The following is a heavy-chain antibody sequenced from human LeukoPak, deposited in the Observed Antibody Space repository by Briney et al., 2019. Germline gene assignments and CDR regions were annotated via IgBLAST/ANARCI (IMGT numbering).Heavy chain of an antibody. Sequence: PGRSLRLSCAASGFTFSSYGMHWARQAPGKGLEWVAVISYDGSNKYYADSVKGRFTISRDNSKNTLYLQMNSLRAEDTAVYYCAKGGLHIVVVTALDYWGQGTLVTVSS. J-gene: IGHJ4*02. CDR1: GFTFSSYG. CDR3: AKGGLHIVVVTALDY. CDR2: ISYDGSNK. D-gene: IGHD2-21*02. V-gene: IGHV3-30*18.